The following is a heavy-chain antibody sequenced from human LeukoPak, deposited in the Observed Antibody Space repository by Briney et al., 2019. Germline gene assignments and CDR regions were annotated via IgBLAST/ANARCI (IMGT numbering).Heavy chain of an antibody. D-gene: IGHD5-12*01. Sequence: SETLSLTCAVYGGSLSGYYWSWIRQPPGKGLEWIGEINHSGSTNYNPSLKSRVTISVDTSKNQFSLKLSSVTAADTAVYYCARGLGEWLRFGRFDYWGQGTLVTVSS. J-gene: IGHJ4*02. V-gene: IGHV4-34*01. CDR3: ARGLGEWLRFGRFDY. CDR1: GGSLSGYY. CDR2: INHSGST.